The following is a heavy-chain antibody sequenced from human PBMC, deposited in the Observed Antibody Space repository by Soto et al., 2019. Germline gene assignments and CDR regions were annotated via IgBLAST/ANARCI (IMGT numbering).Heavy chain of an antibody. Sequence: SETLSLTCAVYGGSFSGYYWCWIRQPPGKGLEWIGEINHSGSTNYNPSLKSRVTISVDTSKNQFSLKLSSVTAADTAVYYCARGRYGLRFLECVPEYRPYYYYGMHVWGRGTTVTVAS. V-gene: IGHV4-34*01. CDR2: INHSGST. CDR3: ARGRYGLRFLECVPEYRPYYYYGMHV. D-gene: IGHD3-3*01. J-gene: IGHJ6*02. CDR1: GGSFSGYY.